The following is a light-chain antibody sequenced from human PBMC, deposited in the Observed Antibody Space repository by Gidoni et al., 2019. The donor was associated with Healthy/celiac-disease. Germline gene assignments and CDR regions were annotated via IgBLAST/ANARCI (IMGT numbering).Light chain of an antibody. J-gene: IGKJ1*01. CDR2: DAS. CDR1: QNISSY. V-gene: IGKV1-39*01. Sequence: DIQMTQSPSSLSASVGDRVTITCRASQNISSYLNWYQQKPGKAPKLLIYDASSLQSGVPARFSGSGSGTDFTLTISSLQPEDFATYYCQQSYSTPPTFGQGTKVEIK. CDR3: QQSYSTPPT.